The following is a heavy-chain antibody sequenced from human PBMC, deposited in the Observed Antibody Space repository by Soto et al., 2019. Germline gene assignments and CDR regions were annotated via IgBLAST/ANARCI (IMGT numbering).Heavy chain of an antibody. D-gene: IGHD2-15*01. CDR3: ARGTPSPLIVRSSRGPWFDP. V-gene: IGHV4-59*08. CDR2: MYYGGRT. Sequence: SATLSLTCPVAGVSISGYYWSWLRPPPGKGLEWIGYMYYGGRTNYNPSLKSRVTISVDTSKMQVSLKLSSVTAADTAVYFCARGTPSPLIVRSSRGPWFDPWGQGTLVTVYS. CDR1: GVSISGYY. J-gene: IGHJ5*02.